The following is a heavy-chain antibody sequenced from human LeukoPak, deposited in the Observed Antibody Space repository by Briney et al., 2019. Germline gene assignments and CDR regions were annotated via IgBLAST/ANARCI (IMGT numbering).Heavy chain of an antibody. D-gene: IGHD6-19*01. CDR2: ILTAGKT. CDR1: GFTFSSYA. J-gene: IGHJ4*02. V-gene: IGHV3-53*01. CDR3: AREGYSSGWFRL. Sequence: GGSLRLSCAASGFTFSSYAMRWVRQAPGKGLEWVSVILTAGKTYYADSVKGRFTISRDDSKNMVYLQMNSLRTEDTAVYFCAREGYSSGWFRLWGQGTLVTVSS.